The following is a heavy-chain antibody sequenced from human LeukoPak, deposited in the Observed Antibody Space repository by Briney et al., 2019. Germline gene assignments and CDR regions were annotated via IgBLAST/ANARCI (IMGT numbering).Heavy chain of an antibody. CDR2: ISGSGGST. CDR3: AKGRMVRGVIGWFDP. Sequence: GSLRLSCAASGFTFSSYAMSWVRQAPGKGLEWVSAISGSGGSTYYADSVKGRFTISRDNSKNTLYLQMNSLRAEDTAVYYCAKGRMVRGVIGWFDPWGQGTLVTASS. D-gene: IGHD3-10*01. V-gene: IGHV3-23*01. J-gene: IGHJ5*02. CDR1: GFTFSSYA.